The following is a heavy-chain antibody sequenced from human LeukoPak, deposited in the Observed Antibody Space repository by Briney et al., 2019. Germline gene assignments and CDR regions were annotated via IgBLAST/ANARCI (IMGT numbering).Heavy chain of an antibody. Sequence: SVKVSCKASGGTFSSYAISWVRQAPGQGLEWMGGIIPIFGTANYAQKFQGRVTITTDESTSTAYMELSSLRSEDTAVYYCARDRRYSSSPYYSYYYGMDVWGQGTTVTVSS. CDR2: IIPIFGTA. J-gene: IGHJ6*02. CDR3: ARDRRYSSSPYYSYYYGMDV. D-gene: IGHD6-13*01. CDR1: GGTFSSYA. V-gene: IGHV1-69*05.